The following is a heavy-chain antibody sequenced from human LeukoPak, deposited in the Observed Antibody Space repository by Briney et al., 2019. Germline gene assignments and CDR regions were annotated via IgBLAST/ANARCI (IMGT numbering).Heavy chain of an antibody. J-gene: IGHJ4*02. CDR1: GYSFTSYW. V-gene: IGHV5-51*01. CDR3: SRQGGAAAGDY. Sequence: GESLKISCKGSGYSFTSYWIGWVRQMPGKGLEWMGIIYPGDSNARYSPSFQGQVTISADKSISTAYLQWSSLRASDTAIYYCSRQGGAAAGDYWGRGTLVTVSS. CDR2: IYPGDSNA. D-gene: IGHD6-25*01.